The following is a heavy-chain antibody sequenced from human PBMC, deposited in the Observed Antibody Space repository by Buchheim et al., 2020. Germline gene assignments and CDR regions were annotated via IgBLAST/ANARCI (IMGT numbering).Heavy chain of an antibody. D-gene: IGHD3-16*02. CDR1: GGSVSSGDYY. CDR3: GRDTVSFGGVIVD. CDR2: IYYSGTT. Sequence: QVQLQESGPGLVKPSQTLSLTCTVSGGSVSSGDYYWSWIRQHPGKGLDWIGYIYYSGTTFYNPSLKSRLPISVDTSKNQFSLKLSSVTAADTAVYYCGRDTVSFGGVIVDWGQGTL. J-gene: IGHJ4*02. V-gene: IGHV4-31*03.